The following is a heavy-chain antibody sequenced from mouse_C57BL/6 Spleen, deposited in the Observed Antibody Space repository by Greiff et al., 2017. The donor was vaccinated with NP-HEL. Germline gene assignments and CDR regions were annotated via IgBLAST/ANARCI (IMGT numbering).Heavy chain of an antibody. CDR2: IYPRSGNT. CDR3: ARYYYGSNWYFDV. J-gene: IGHJ1*03. Sequence: QVQLKESGAELARPGASVKLSCKASGYTFTSYGISWVKQRTGQGLEWIGEIYPRSGNTYYNEKFKGKATLTADKSSSTAYMELRSLTSEDSAVYFCARYYYGSNWYFDVWGTGTTVTVSS. D-gene: IGHD1-1*01. V-gene: IGHV1-81*01. CDR1: GYTFTSYG.